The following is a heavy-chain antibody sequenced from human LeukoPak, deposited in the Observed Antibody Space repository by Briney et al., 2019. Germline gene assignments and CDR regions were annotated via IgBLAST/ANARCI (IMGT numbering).Heavy chain of an antibody. CDR3: ARDSSGYGSRLQH. CDR1: GFTFSSYA. Sequence: GGSLRLSCAASGFTFSSYAMHWVRQAPGKGLEWVAVISYDGSNKYYADSVKGRFTISRDNSKNTLYLQMNSLRAKDTAVYYCARDSSGYGSRLQHWGQGTLVTVSS. CDR2: ISYDGSNK. J-gene: IGHJ1*01. V-gene: IGHV3-30-3*01. D-gene: IGHD3-10*01.